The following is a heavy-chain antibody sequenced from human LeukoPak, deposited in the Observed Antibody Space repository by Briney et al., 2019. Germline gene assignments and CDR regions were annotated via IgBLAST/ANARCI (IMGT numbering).Heavy chain of an antibody. J-gene: IGHJ5*01. CDR2: IKGDGSHT. V-gene: IGHV3-74*01. D-gene: IGHD1-26*01. Sequence: SGGSLRLFCAASGFTFRDYWMHWIRQAPGKGLVWASRIKGDGSHTIYADSVKGRFTISRDNAKNTLYLQMKSLRVEDTALYYCVRDWDHFDFDSWGQGTLVTVSS. CDR3: VRDWDHFDFDS. CDR1: GFTFRDYW.